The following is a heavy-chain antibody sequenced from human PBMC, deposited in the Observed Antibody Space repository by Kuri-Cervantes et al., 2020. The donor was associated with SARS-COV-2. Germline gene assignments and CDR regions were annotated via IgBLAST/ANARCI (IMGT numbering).Heavy chain of an antibody. CDR2: IKSKTDGGTT. D-gene: IGHD1-26*01. CDR1: GFTFSNAW. J-gene: IGHJ3*02. V-gene: IGHV3-15*01. CDR3: TTYTDQWELLRGAFDI. Sequence: GESLKISCAASGFTFSNAWMSWVRQAPGEGLEWVGRIKSKTDGGTTDYAAPVKGRFTISRDDSKNTLYLQMNSLKTEDTAVYYCTTYTDQWELLRGAFDIWGQGTMVTVSS.